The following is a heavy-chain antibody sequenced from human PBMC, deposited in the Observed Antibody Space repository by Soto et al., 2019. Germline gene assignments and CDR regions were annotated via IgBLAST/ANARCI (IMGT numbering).Heavy chain of an antibody. CDR1: GGSMSSYY. V-gene: IGHV4-59*12. J-gene: IGHJ5*02. CDR3: ARGVYDILTGYYGSYNWFDP. Sequence: SETLSLTCTVSGGSMSSYYWSWIRQPPGRGLEWIGYIYYSGITNYNPSLKSRVTISVDTSKNQFSLKLSSVTAADTAVYYCARGVYDILTGYYGSYNWFDPWGQGTLVTVSS. CDR2: IYYSGIT. D-gene: IGHD3-9*01.